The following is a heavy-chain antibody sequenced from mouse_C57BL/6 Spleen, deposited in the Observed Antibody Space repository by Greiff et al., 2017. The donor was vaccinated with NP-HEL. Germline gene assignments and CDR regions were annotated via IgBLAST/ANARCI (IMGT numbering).Heavy chain of an antibody. CDR1: GYAFSSSW. V-gene: IGHV1-82*01. J-gene: IGHJ4*01. CDR2: IYPGDGDT. D-gene: IGHD1-1*01. CDR3: ARSIYYGSSLYAMDY. Sequence: VQLQQSGPELVKPGASVKISCKASGYAFSSSWMNWVKQRPGKGLEWIGRIYPGDGDTNYNGKFKGKATLTADKSSSTAYMQLSSLTSEDSVVYFCARSIYYGSSLYAMDYWGQGTSVTVSS.